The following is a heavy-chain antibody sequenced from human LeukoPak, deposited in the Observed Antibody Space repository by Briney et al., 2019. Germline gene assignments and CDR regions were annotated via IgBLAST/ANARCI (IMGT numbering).Heavy chain of an antibody. V-gene: IGHV3-13*01. D-gene: IGHD1-26*01. J-gene: IGHJ4*02. CDR3: ARAFQWELGFDY. CDR2: IGTAGDT. CDR1: GFTFSSYD. Sequence: GGSLRLSCAASGFTFSSYDMHWVRQATGKGLEWVSAIGTAGDTYYPGSVKGRFTISRENAKNSLYLQMNSLRAGDTAVYYCARAFQWELGFDYWGQGTLVTVSS.